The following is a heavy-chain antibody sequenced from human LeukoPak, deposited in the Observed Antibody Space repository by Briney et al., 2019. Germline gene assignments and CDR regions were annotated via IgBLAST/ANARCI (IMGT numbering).Heavy chain of an antibody. J-gene: IGHJ4*02. V-gene: IGHV3-9*01. CDR3: XXXXXXXXXDSSGYYYGFDY. D-gene: IGHD3-22*01. CDR2: ISWNSGSI. Sequence: GGSLRLSCAASGFTFDDYAMHWVRQAPGKGLEWVSGISWNSGSIGYADSVKGRFTISRDNAKNSLYLQMNSLRAEDTALYYRXXXXXXXXXDSSGYYYGFDYWGQGTLVTVSS. CDR1: GFTFDDYA.